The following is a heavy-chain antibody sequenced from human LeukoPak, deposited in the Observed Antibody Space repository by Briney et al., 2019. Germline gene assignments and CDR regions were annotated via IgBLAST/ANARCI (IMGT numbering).Heavy chain of an antibody. CDR3: ARRVDSSGYYYVRKGGLDY. J-gene: IGHJ4*02. CDR2: INHSGST. V-gene: IGHV4-34*01. CDR1: GGSFSGYY. Sequence: QTSETLSLTCAVYGGSFSGYYWSWIRQPPGKGLEWIGEINHSGSTNYNPSLKSRVTISVDTSKNQFSLKLSSVTAADTAVYYCARRVDSSGYYYVRKGGLDYWGQGTLVTVSS. D-gene: IGHD3-22*01.